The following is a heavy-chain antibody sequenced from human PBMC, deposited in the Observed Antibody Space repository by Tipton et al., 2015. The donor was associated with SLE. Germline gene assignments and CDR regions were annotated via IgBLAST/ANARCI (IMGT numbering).Heavy chain of an antibody. CDR3: ARVVAVAGIHYYSVDI. J-gene: IGHJ6*02. D-gene: IGHD6-19*01. CDR2: VYDSGTT. CDR1: GDYITSDSYY. V-gene: IGHV4-39*07. Sequence: TLSLTCFVSGDYITSDSYYWGWIRQPPGKGLEWIGSVYDSGTTYYNPSLKSRVTMSVDTSKTQFSLKLNSLTAADTAVYYCARVVAVAGIHYYSVDIWGQGTTVTVSS.